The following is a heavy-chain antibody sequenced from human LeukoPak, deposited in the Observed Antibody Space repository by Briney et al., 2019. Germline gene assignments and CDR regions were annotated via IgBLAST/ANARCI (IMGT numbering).Heavy chain of an antibody. J-gene: IGHJ4*02. CDR1: GGTFSSYA. CDR3: ARGYDSSGYCSAFFDY. D-gene: IGHD3-22*01. Sequence: SVKVSCKASGGTFSSYAISWVRQAPGQGLEWMGGIIPIFGTANYAQKFQGRVTITTDESTSTAYMELSSLRSEDTAVYYCARGYDSSGYCSAFFDYWGQGTLVTVSS. CDR2: IIPIFGTA. V-gene: IGHV1-69*05.